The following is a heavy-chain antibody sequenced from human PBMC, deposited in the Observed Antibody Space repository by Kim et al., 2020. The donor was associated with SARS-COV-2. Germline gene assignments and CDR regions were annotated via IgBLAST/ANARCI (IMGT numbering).Heavy chain of an antibody. CDR3: GGVRDILIGPDEGFDY. Sequence: SETLSLTCTVSGGSISSSSYYWGWIRQPPGKGLEWIGSIYYSGSTYYNPSLNSRVTISGDTSKNQFSLKLSSVTVAGTAVYYCGGVRDILIGPDEGFDYWGQGILVSVSS. D-gene: IGHD3-9*01. CDR1: GGSISSSSYY. J-gene: IGHJ4*02. CDR2: IYYSGST. V-gene: IGHV4-39*01.